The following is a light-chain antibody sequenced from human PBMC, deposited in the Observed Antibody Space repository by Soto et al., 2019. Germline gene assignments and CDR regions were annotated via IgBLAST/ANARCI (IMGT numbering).Light chain of an antibody. Sequence: QSVLTQPPSASGSPGQSVTISCTGTSSDVGGYNYVSWYQRHPGKAPTLMIYEVSKRPSGVPDRFSGSKSGNTASLTVSGLQAGDEADYYCSSYAGSDNYVFGTGTKVTVL. CDR3: SSYAGSDNYV. CDR1: SSDVGGYNY. V-gene: IGLV2-8*01. J-gene: IGLJ1*01. CDR2: EVS.